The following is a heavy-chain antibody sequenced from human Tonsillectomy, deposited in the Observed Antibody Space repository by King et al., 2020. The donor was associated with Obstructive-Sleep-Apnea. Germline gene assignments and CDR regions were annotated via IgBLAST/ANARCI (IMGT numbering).Heavy chain of an antibody. D-gene: IGHD2-15*01. J-gene: IGHJ3*02. Sequence: VQLQQWGAGLLKPSETLSLTCAVYGGSFSGYYWSWIRQPPGKGLEWIGEIKHSGSTNYNPSLKSRVTISVDTSKNQFSLKLSSVTAADTAVYYCARARGRRSALDAFDIWGQGTMVTVSS. CDR1: GGSFSGYY. CDR2: IKHSGST. CDR3: ARARGRRSALDAFDI. V-gene: IGHV4-34*01.